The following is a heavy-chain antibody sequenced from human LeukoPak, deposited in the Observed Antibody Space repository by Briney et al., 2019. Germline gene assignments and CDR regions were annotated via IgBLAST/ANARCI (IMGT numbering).Heavy chain of an antibody. V-gene: IGHV1-69*04. CDR1: GGTFSSYA. J-gene: IGHJ5*02. CDR3: ATDTESGGWFDP. CDR2: IIPILGIA. Sequence: GASVKVSCKASGGTFSSYAISWVRQAPGQGLEWMGRIIPILGIANYAQKFQGRVTITEDTSTDTAYMELSSLRSEDTAVYYCATDTESGGWFDPWGQGTLVTVSS.